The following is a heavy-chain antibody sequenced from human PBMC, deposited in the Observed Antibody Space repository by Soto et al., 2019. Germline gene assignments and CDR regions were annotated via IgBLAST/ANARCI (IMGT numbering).Heavy chain of an antibody. Sequence: QVQLVQSGAEVKKPGASVKVSCKASGYTFTSFGISWVRQAPGQGLEWMGWISAYNGNTNYAQKLQGRVTMTTDTSTSTAYMELRSLRSDDTAVYYCARDVYCTNGVCYGNWFDPWGQGTLVTVSS. V-gene: IGHV1-18*01. J-gene: IGHJ5*02. CDR2: ISAYNGNT. CDR3: ARDVYCTNGVCYGNWFDP. D-gene: IGHD2-8*01. CDR1: GYTFTSFG.